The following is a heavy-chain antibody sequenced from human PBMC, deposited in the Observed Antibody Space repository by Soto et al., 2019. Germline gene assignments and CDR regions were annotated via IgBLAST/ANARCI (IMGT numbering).Heavy chain of an antibody. CDR3: ERDPQLPPDRS. CDR2: ISAYNCNT. CDR1: GYTFTSYG. Sequence: QVRLVQSGAEVKKPGASVKVSCKASGYTFTSYGISWVRQAPGQGLEWMGWISAYNCNTNYAQKLEGRLTMTPDTSTSTAYMELRSLRSDGTAVYYCERDPQLPPDRSWGQGTLVTVSS. J-gene: IGHJ5*02. D-gene: IGHD6-19*01. V-gene: IGHV1-18*01.